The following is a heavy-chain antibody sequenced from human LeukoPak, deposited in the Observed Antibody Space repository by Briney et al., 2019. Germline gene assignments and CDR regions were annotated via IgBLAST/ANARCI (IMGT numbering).Heavy chain of an antibody. D-gene: IGHD3-22*01. CDR1: GDSFSNNTAA. V-gene: IGHV6-1*01. Sequence: SQTLSLTCAISGDSFSNNTAAWSWIRQSPSRGLEWLGRTYYRSKWYFDYAISVKSRISIDPETSKNQVSLHLNSVTPEDTAVYYCARDSDSPPFDYWGQGTLVTVSS. CDR2: TYYRSKWYF. CDR3: ARDSDSPPFDY. J-gene: IGHJ4*02.